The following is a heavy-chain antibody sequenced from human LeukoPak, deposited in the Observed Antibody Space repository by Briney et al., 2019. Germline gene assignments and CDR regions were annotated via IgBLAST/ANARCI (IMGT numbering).Heavy chain of an antibody. Sequence: ASVKVSCKASGGTFSSYAISWVRQAPGQGLEWMGGIIPIFSTAKYAQKFQGRVTITADESTSTAYMELSSLRSEDTAVYYCARDAPYYHDSSGYYPAMYWFDPWGQGTLVTVSS. CDR2: IIPIFSTA. CDR3: ARDAPYYHDSSGYYPAMYWFDP. D-gene: IGHD3-22*01. J-gene: IGHJ5*02. V-gene: IGHV1-69*13. CDR1: GGTFSSYA.